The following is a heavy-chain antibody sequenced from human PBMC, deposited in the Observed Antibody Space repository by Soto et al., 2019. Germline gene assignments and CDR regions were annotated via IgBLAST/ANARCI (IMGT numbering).Heavy chain of an antibody. D-gene: IGHD4-17*01. CDR2: ISGSGGST. Sequence: GGSLRLSCAASGFTFSSYAMSWVRQAPGKGLEWVSAISGSGGSTYYADSVKGRFTISRDNSKNTLYLQMNSLRAEDTAVYYCAKSGSRSTVTWLDYWGQGTLVTVSS. CDR3: AKSGSRSTVTWLDY. V-gene: IGHV3-23*01. CDR1: GFTFSSYA. J-gene: IGHJ4*02.